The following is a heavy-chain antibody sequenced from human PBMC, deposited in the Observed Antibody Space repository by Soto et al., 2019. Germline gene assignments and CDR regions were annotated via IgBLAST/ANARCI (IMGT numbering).Heavy chain of an antibody. Sequence: GSLRLSCAASGFTFKSYAMSWVRQPPGKGLEWVSGSSGSGGTTYHADSVKGRFTISRDNSKNTLYLQMNSLRVEDTAVYYCAEEPYSSFVLGTFHYWGQGALVTVSS. D-gene: IGHD6-19*01. CDR3: AEEPYSSFVLGTFHY. J-gene: IGHJ4*02. CDR2: SSGSGGTT. V-gene: IGHV3-23*01. CDR1: GFTFKSYA.